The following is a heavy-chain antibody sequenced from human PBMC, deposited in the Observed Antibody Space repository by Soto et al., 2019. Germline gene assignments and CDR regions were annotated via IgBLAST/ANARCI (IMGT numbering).Heavy chain of an antibody. V-gene: IGHV1-46*01. D-gene: IGHD4-17*01. CDR2: LNPTAGRT. CDR3: ARALRGGLNVVTTAY. J-gene: IGHJ4*02. CDR1: GYAFSTYL. Sequence: QVQLVQSAAEVRRPGASVKVSCRTSGYAFSTYLMHWVRQAPGQGLEWMGILNPTAGRTSYSQKFQGRVTMTSDASTSTAYMELTGLRSDDTAVYYCARALRGGLNVVTTAYWGQGTLVTVSS.